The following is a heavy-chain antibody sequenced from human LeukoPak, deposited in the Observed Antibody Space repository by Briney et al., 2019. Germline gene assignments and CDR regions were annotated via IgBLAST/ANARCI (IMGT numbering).Heavy chain of an antibody. Sequence: SVKVSCKASGGTFISYAISWVRQAPGQGLEWMGGIIPIFGTANYAQKFQGRVTITADESTSTAYMELSSLRSEDTAVYYCARAPDTDYYMDVWGKGTTVTVSS. J-gene: IGHJ6*03. CDR1: GGTFISYA. D-gene: IGHD2-2*02. V-gene: IGHV1-69*13. CDR3: ARAPDTDYYMDV. CDR2: IIPIFGTA.